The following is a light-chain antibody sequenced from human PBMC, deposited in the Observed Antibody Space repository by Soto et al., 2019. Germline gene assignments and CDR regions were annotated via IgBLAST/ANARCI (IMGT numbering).Light chain of an antibody. CDR3: TSYTRDTALV. CDR1: SSDVGTYNY. CDR2: EVS. V-gene: IGLV2-14*01. J-gene: IGLJ1*01. Sequence: SGLTRPASVSWSPGQSITISCTGTSSDVGTYNYVSWYQHHPGKAPKLIIYEVSNRPSGVSNRFSGSKSGSTASLTISGLQAEDEADYHCTSYTRDTALVFGTGTKVTVL.